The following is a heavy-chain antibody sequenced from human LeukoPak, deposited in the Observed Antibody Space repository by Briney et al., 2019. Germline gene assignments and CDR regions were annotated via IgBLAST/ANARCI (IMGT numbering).Heavy chain of an antibody. D-gene: IGHD1-14*01. V-gene: IGHV1-2*02. CDR2: FNPDSGAT. Sequence: GASVKVSCKASGYTFTGYYMHWVRQAPGQGLEWMGWFNPDSGATNYAQRFQGRVTMTRDTSISTAYMELSRLRSDDTALYYCARSEMADYWGQGTLVTVSS. CDR1: GYTFTGYY. J-gene: IGHJ4*02. CDR3: ARSEMADY.